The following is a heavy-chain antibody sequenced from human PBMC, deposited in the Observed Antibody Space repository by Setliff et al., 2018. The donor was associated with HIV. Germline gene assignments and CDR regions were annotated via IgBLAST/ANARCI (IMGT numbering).Heavy chain of an antibody. CDR1: GYTFTGYA. V-gene: IGHV1-3*01. Sequence: ASVKVSCKASGYTFTGYAMHWVRQAPGQRLEWMGWINAGNGNTIYSQKLQGRVTMTTDTSTSTAYMELRSLRSDDTAVYYCARDELYYGMDVWGQGTTVTVSS. CDR3: ARDELYYGMDV. J-gene: IGHJ6*02. D-gene: IGHD1-26*01. CDR2: INAGNGNT.